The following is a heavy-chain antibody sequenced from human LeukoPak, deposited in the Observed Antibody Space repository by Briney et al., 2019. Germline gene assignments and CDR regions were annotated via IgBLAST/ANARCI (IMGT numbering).Heavy chain of an antibody. V-gene: IGHV3-23*01. D-gene: IGHD3-3*01. J-gene: IGHJ4*02. CDR2: ISGSGGST. CDR3: AKGSRFGVVTTLDY. CDR1: GFTFSSYS. Sequence: GGSLRLSCAASGFTFSSYSMNWVRQAPGKGLEWVSAISGSGGSTYYADSVKGRFTISRDNSKNTLYLQMNSLRAEDTAVYYCAKGSRFGVVTTLDYWGQGTLVTVSS.